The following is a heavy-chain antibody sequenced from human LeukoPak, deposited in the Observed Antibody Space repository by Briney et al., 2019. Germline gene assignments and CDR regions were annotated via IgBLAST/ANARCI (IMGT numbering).Heavy chain of an antibody. CDR3: VRDWDHFDFDS. J-gene: IGHJ5*01. D-gene: IGHD1-14*01. V-gene: IGHV3-74*01. Sequence: PEGSLRLSCAASGFTFSNYWMHWVRQAPGKGLVWVSRIKGDGSHTIYADSVKGRFTISRDNAKNTLYLQMKSLRDEDTAVYYCVRDWDHFDFDSWGQGTLVTVSS. CDR2: IKGDGSHT. CDR1: GFTFSNYW.